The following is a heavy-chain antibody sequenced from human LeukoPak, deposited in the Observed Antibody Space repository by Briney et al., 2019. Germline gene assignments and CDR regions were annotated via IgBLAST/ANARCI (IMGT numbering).Heavy chain of an antibody. CDR3: VKDFGRVRGTPDS. J-gene: IGHJ4*02. V-gene: IGHV3-64D*06. Sequence: PGGSLRLSCSASGYVFSIYTMYWVRQTPGKGAEYVSTISGSGNGINIYYADSVKGRFTISTDDSKSILYLQMNGLRSEATAVYYCVKDFGRVRGTPDSWGQGTLVTVSS. CDR1: GYVFSIYT. D-gene: IGHD3-16*01. CDR2: ISGSGNGINI.